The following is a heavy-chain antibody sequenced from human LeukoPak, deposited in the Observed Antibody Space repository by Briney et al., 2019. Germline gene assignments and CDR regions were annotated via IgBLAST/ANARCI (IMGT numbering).Heavy chain of an antibody. CDR3: ALALRFALYYFDY. D-gene: IGHD3-3*02. Sequence: GASVKVSCKASGGTFSSYAVTWVRQAPGQGPEWMGGIIPLFGRANYAQRFQGRLTITADKSTSTAYMELSSLTSEDTAVYYCALALRFALYYFDYWGQGTPVTVSS. V-gene: IGHV1-69*06. J-gene: IGHJ4*02. CDR1: GGTFSSYA. CDR2: IIPLFGRA.